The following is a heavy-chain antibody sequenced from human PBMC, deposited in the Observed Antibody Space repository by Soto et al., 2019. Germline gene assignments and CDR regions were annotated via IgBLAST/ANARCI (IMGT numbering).Heavy chain of an antibody. CDR3: AILIGIAAAGDY. CDR1: GFTFSSYA. J-gene: IGHJ4*02. D-gene: IGHD6-13*01. Sequence: EVQLLESGGGLVQPGGSLRLSCAASGFTFSSYAMSWVRQAPGKGLEWVSAISGSGGSTYYADSVKGRFTISRDNSKNTLYLQMSSLRAEDTAVYYCAILIGIAAAGDYWGQGSLVTVSS. CDR2: ISGSGGST. V-gene: IGHV3-23*01.